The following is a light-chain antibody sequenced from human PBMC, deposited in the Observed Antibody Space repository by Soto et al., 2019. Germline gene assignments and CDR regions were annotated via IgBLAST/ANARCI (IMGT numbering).Light chain of an antibody. CDR2: AAS. CDR1: QSIGGF. J-gene: IGKJ1*01. V-gene: IGKV1-39*02. Sequence: GDRVTITCRASQSIGGFLNWYQQKLGKAPKLLIYAASSLQSGVPSRFSGSGSGTDFTLTISRLEPEDFAVYYCQRYGGFGQGTKVDIK. CDR3: QRYGG.